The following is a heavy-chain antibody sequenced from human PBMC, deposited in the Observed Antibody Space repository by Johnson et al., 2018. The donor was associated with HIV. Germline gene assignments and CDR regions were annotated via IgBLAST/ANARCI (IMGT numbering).Heavy chain of an antibody. Sequence: QVQLVESGGGVVQPGRSLRLSCAASGFTFSSYAMHWVRQAPGKGLEWVAVISYDGSNKYYADSVKGRFTISRDNSKNTLYLQMNSLRVEDTAVYYCAKIVATSDDVFDIWGQGTKVTVSS. J-gene: IGHJ3*02. CDR1: GFTFSSYA. D-gene: IGHD5-12*01. CDR3: AKIVATSDDVFDI. CDR2: ISYDGSNK. V-gene: IGHV3-30-3*02.